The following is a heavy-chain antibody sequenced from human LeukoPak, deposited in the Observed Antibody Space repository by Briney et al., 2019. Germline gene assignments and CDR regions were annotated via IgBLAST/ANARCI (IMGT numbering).Heavy chain of an antibody. CDR3: ARVLFRGAYYYDSTRGFFDY. V-gene: IGHV4-34*01. J-gene: IGHJ4*02. Sequence: PSETLSLTCAVYGGSFSGYYWSWIRQPPGKGLEWIGEINHSGSTNYNPSLKSRVTISVDTSKNQFSLKLSSVTAADTAVYYRARVLFRGAYYYDSTRGFFDYWGQGTLVTVSS. CDR1: GGSFSGYY. D-gene: IGHD3-22*01. CDR2: INHSGST.